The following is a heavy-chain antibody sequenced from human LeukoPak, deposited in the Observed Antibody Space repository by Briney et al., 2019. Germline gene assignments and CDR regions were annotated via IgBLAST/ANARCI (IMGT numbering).Heavy chain of an antibody. D-gene: IGHD3-22*01. CDR3: ARDYPYYYDSSGYSNYYYYMDV. CDR1: GGSISSSNW. CDR2: IYHSGST. Sequence: KSSETLSLTCAVSGGSISSSNWWSWVRQPPGQGLEWIGEIYHSGSTNYNPSLKSRVTISVDKSKNQFSLKLSSVTAADTAVYYCARDYPYYYDSSGYSNYYYYMDVWGKGTTVTVSS. J-gene: IGHJ6*03. V-gene: IGHV4-4*02.